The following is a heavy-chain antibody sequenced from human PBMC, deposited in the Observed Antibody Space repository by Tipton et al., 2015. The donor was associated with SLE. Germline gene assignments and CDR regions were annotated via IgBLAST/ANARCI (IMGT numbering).Heavy chain of an antibody. CDR3: ARLYSGSYYYYYYGIDV. Sequence: QVQLVQSGAEVKTPGASVKVSCKASGYTFTDYYMNWVRQAPGQGLEWMGRINPNSGGTNYAQKFQGRVTMTRDTSISTAYMELSRLRSDDTAVYYCARLYSGSYYYYYYGIDVWGQGTTVTVSS. CDR1: GYTFTDYY. V-gene: IGHV1-2*06. J-gene: IGHJ6*02. CDR2: INPNSGGT. D-gene: IGHD1-26*01.